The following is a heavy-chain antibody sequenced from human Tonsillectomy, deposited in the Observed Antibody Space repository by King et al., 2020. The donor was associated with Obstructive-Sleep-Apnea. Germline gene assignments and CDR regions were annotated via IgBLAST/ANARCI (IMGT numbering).Heavy chain of an antibody. CDR1: EFTFSKYW. CDR2: IKEDGSVE. D-gene: IGHD3-22*01. CDR3: VRDTSPAITTPGGRSYFDALDV. J-gene: IGHJ3*01. V-gene: IGHV3-7*01. Sequence: VQLVESGGGMVHPGESLRLSCAASEFTFSKYWMTWVRQAPGKGLEWVANIKEDGSVEHYVDSVKGRFTISRDNTKASLYLQMNSLTAEDTAVYHCVRDTSPAITTPGGRSYFDALDVWGQGTTVTVSS.